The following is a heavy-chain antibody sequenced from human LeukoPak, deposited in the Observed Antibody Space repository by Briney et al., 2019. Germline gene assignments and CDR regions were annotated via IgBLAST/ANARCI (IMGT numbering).Heavy chain of an antibody. J-gene: IGHJ4*02. V-gene: IGHV3-21*01. CDR3: ARAPGYSSGYFDY. CDR2: ISSSSSYI. Sequence: GGSLRLSCAASGFTFSSYSMHWVRQAPGKGLEWVSSISSSSSYIYYADSVKGRFTISRDNAKNSLYLQMNSLRAGDTAVYYCARAPGYSSGYFDYWGQGTLVTVSS. CDR1: GFTFSSYS. D-gene: IGHD6-19*01.